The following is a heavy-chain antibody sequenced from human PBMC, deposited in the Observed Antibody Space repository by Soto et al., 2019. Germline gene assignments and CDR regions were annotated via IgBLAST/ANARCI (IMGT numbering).Heavy chain of an antibody. V-gene: IGHV3-11*01. D-gene: IGHD2-15*01. CDR2: ISSSGSTI. Sequence: GGSLRLSCAASGFTFSDYYMSWIRQAPGKGLERVSYISSSGSTIYYADSVKGRFTISRDNAKNSLYLQMNSLRAEDTAVYYCARDLYCSGGSCYSVNYYYYGMDVWGQGTTVTVSS. CDR1: GFTFSDYY. CDR3: ARDLYCSGGSCYSVNYYYYGMDV. J-gene: IGHJ6*02.